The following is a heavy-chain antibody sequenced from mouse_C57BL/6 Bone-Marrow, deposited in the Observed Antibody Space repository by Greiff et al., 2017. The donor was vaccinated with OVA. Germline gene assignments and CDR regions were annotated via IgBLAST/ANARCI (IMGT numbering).Heavy chain of an antibody. J-gene: IGHJ3*01. CDR2: INPSNGGP. V-gene: IGHV1-53*01. CDR3: ARLNYSNSWFAY. CDR1: GYTFTSYW. D-gene: IGHD2-5*01. Sequence: QVQLQQPGTELVKPGASVKLPCKASGYTFTSYWMHWVKQRPGQGLEWIGNINPSNGGPNYNEKFKSKATLTVDKSSSTAYMQLSSLTSEDSAVDYCARLNYSNSWFAYWGQGTLVTVSA.